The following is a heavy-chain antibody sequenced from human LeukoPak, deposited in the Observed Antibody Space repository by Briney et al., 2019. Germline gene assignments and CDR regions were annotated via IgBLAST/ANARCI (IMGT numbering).Heavy chain of an antibody. J-gene: IGHJ4*02. Sequence: GALRPSFASLGFTFHNYEMKLVRPAPGKGLGGGAFIRYDGSNKYYADSVKGRFTISRDNSKNTLFLQMNSLRAEDTAVYYCANGDSGTYSTGFDYWGQGTLVTVSS. CDR2: IRYDGSNK. CDR1: GFTFHNYE. CDR3: ANGDSGTYSTGFDY. V-gene: IGHV3-30*02. D-gene: IGHD1-26*01.